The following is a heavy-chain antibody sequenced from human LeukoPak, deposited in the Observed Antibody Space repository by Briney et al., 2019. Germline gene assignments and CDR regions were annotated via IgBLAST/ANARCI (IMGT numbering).Heavy chain of an antibody. Sequence: ASVKVSCKASGYTFTGYYMHWVRQAPGQRLEWMGWINPNSGGTNYAQKFQGRVTMTRDTSISTAYMELSRLRSDDTAVYYCARELSFGHYYDSSGDYEYFQHWGQGTLVTVSS. D-gene: IGHD3-22*01. V-gene: IGHV1-2*02. CDR1: GYTFTGYY. J-gene: IGHJ1*01. CDR3: ARELSFGHYYDSSGDYEYFQH. CDR2: INPNSGGT.